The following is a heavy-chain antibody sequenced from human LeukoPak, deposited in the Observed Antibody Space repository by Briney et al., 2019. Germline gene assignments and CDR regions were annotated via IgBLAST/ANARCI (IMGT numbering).Heavy chain of an antibody. V-gene: IGHV3-23*01. Sequence: GGSLRVSCAASGFTFSSYAMSWVRQAPGKGLEWVSTIGGGGSSTYYADSVKGPVTISRDNSKNTLYLQMNSLRAEDTAVFYCARRLPYSSTWYYFDDWGQGTLVTVSS. D-gene: IGHD6-13*01. CDR3: ARRLPYSSTWYYFDD. J-gene: IGHJ4*02. CDR1: GFTFSSYA. CDR2: IGGGGSST.